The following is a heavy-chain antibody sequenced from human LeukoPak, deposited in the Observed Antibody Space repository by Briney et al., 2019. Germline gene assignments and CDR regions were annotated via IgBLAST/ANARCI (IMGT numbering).Heavy chain of an antibody. Sequence: GGSLSLSCTASGLTFSDYAMSWFRQAPGKGLEWVSGITSGFTPLYADSVKGRFTISRDNSKNTVFLQMNSVRVDDTAVYYCAREICPRGKCAFDIWGQGTMVTVSS. D-gene: IGHD3-10*01. J-gene: IGHJ3*02. CDR1: GLTFSDYA. V-gene: IGHV3-23*01. CDR3: AREICPRGKCAFDI. CDR2: ITSGFTP.